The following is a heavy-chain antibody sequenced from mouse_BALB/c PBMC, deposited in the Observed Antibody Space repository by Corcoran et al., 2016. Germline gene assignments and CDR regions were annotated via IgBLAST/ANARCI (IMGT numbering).Heavy chain of an antibody. V-gene: IGHV9-3-1*01. CDR2: INTYTGEP. Sequence: QIQLVQSEPELKKPGETVKISCTASGYTFTNYGMNWVKQAPGKGLKWMGWINTYTGEPTYADDFKGRFAFSLETSASTAYLQINNLKNEDTATYFCAREPRAMDYWGQGTSVTVSS. CDR3: AREPRAMDY. CDR1: GYTFTNYG. J-gene: IGHJ4*01.